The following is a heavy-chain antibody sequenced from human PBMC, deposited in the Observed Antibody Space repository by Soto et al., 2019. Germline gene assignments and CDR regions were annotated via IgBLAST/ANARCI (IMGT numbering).Heavy chain of an antibody. D-gene: IGHD5-12*01. Sequence: QVQLVESGGGVVQPGRSLRLSCAASGFTFSSYAMHWVRQAPGKGLEWVAGISYDGSNKYYADSVKGRFTISRDNSKNTLYLQMNSLRAEDTAVYYCARGGRWLQLGYFDYWGQGTLVTVSS. CDR2: ISYDGSNK. CDR1: GFTFSSYA. J-gene: IGHJ4*02. V-gene: IGHV3-30-3*01. CDR3: ARGGRWLQLGYFDY.